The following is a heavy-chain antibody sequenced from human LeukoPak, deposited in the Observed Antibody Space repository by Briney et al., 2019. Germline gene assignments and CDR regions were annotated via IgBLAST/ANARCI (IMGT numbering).Heavy chain of an antibody. CDR2: IYYSGST. CDR1: GGSISSGGYS. Sequence: SETLSLTCAVSGGSISSGGYSWSWIRQPPGKGLEWIGYIYYSGSTNYNPSLKSRVTISVDTSKNQFSLKLSSVTAADTAVYYCARVRHGIGAFDIWGQGTMVTVSS. CDR3: ARVRHGIGAFDI. J-gene: IGHJ3*02. V-gene: IGHV4-61*08. D-gene: IGHD2-15*01.